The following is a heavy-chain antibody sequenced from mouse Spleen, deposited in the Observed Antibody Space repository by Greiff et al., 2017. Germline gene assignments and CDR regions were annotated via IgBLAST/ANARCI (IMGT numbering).Heavy chain of an antibody. CDR1: GFSLTSYG. CDR2: IWSGGST. V-gene: IGHV2-2*01. D-gene: IGHD2-4*01. Sequence: QVQLKESGPGLVQPSQSLSITCTVSGFSLTSYGVHWVRQSPGKGLEWLGVIWSGGSTDYNAAFISRLSISKDNSKSQVFFKMNSLQADDTAIYYCARKGIYYDYPNAMDYWGQGTSVTVSS. CDR3: ARKGIYYDYPNAMDY. J-gene: IGHJ4*01.